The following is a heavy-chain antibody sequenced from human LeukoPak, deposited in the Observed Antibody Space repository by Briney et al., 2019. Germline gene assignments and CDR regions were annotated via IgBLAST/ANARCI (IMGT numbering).Heavy chain of an antibody. D-gene: IGHD2-15*01. J-gene: IGHJ6*02. CDR2: INHSGST. V-gene: IGHV4-34*01. CDR1: GGSFSGYY. Sequence: KPSETLSLTCAVYGGSFSGYYWSWIRQPPGKGLEWIGEINHSGSTNYNPSLKSRVTISVDTSKNQFSLKPSSVTAADTAVYYCARGSGGRYGMDVWGQGTTVTVSS. CDR3: ARGSGGRYGMDV.